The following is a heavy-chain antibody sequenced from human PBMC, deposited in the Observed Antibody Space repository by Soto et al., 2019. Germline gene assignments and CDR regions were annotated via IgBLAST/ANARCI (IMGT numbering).Heavy chain of an antibody. J-gene: IGHJ3*02. CDR2: IWYDGSNK. Sequence: VQLVESGGGVVQPGRSLRLSCAASGFTFSSYGMHWVRQAPGKGLEWVAVIWYDGSNKYYADSVKGRFTISRDNSKNTLYLQMNSLRAEDTAVDYCARGHYDLGDAFDIWGQGTMVTVSS. CDR3: ARGHYDLGDAFDI. CDR1: GFTFSSYG. D-gene: IGHD3-3*01. V-gene: IGHV3-33*01.